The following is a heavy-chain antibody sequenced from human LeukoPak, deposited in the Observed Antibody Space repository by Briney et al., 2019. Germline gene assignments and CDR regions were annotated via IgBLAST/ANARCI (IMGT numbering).Heavy chain of an antibody. V-gene: IGHV3-23*01. CDR3: AKGMGSIIGPMGYYYGMDV. Sequence: GGSLRLSCAASGFTFSSYAMSWVRQAPGKGLEWVSAISGSGGSTYYADSVKGRFTISRDNSKNTLYLQMNSLRAEDTAVYYFAKGMGSIIGPMGYYYGMDVWGQGTTVTVSS. J-gene: IGHJ6*02. CDR1: GFTFSSYA. CDR2: ISGSGGST. D-gene: IGHD3-3*01.